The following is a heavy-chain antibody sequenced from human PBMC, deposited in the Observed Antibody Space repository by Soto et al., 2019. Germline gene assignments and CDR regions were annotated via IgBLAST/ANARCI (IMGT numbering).Heavy chain of an antibody. CDR3: ARLPNKSPQN. CDR1: GFTFSSYW. Sequence: EVHLVESGGGLVQPGGSLRLSCVASGFTFSSYWMHWVRQAPGKGLVWVSSISNDGSSTSYADPVKGRFTISRDNAKNTLYLLMNSLRAEDTAVYYCARLPNKSPQNWGQGTLVIVSP. CDR2: ISNDGSST. J-gene: IGHJ1*01. V-gene: IGHV3-74*01.